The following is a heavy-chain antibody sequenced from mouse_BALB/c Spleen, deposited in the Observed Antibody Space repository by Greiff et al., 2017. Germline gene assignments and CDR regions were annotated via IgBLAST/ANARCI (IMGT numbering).Heavy chain of an antibody. J-gene: IGHJ4*01. Sequence: EVKLMESGGGLVQPGGSLKLSCAASGFTFSSYTMSWVRQTPEKRLEWVAYISNGGGSTYYPDTVKGRFTISRDNAKNTLYLQMSSLKSEDTAMYYCARHLDYGHGRYAMDYWGQGTSVTVSS. CDR1: GFTFSSYT. D-gene: IGHD1-2*01. CDR2: ISNGGGST. CDR3: ARHLDYGHGRYAMDY. V-gene: IGHV5-12-2*01.